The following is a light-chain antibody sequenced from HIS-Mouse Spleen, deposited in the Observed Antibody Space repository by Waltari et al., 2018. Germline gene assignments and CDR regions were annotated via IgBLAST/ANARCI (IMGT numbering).Light chain of an antibody. CDR3: QQYDNLPPYT. Sequence: VQMTLSDSSLAASVGNEGTISCQASQDISNYLNWYQQKPGKAPKLLIYDASNLETGVPSRFSGSGSGTDFTFTISSLQPEDIATYYCQQYDNLPPYTFGQGTKLEIK. CDR2: DAS. J-gene: IGKJ2*01. V-gene: IGKV1-33*01. CDR1: QDISNY.